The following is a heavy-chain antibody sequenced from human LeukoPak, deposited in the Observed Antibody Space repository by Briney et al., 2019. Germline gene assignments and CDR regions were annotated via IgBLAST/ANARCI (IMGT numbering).Heavy chain of an antibody. V-gene: IGHV4-61*02. CDR3: ARDEYTIFGVVAPGAFDI. D-gene: IGHD3-3*01. Sequence: SETLSFTCTVSGGSISSGSYYWSWIRQPAGKGLEWIGRIYTSGTTNYNPSLKSRVTISVDTSKNQFSLKLSSVTAADTAIYYCARDEYTIFGVVAPGAFDIWGQGTMVTVSS. CDR1: GGSISSGSYY. CDR2: IYTSGTT. J-gene: IGHJ3*02.